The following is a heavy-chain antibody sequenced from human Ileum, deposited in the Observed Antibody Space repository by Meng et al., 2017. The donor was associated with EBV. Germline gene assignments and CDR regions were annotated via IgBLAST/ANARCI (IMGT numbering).Heavy chain of an antibody. CDR2: IYNSGST. CDR3: AREGRSHQVGVSVY. CDR1: GGCSGSGDYY. D-gene: IGHD2-21*01. V-gene: IGHV4-30-4*01. J-gene: IGHJ4*02. Sequence: QGELPGAGPGLVKPSQHLSLPCPASGGCSGSGDYYWSWIRQPPGKGLEWIGYIYNSGSTYYNPSLKSRVTISVDTSKNQFSLKLRFVTAADTAVYYCAREGRSHQVGVSVYWGQGNLVTVSS.